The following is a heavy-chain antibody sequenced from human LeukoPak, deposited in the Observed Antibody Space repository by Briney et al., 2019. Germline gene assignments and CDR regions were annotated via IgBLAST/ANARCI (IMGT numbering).Heavy chain of an antibody. D-gene: IGHD3-3*01. J-gene: IGHJ4*02. Sequence: PSETLSLTCTVSGGSISSSSYYWGWIRQPPGKGLEWIGSIYYSGSTYYSPSLKSRVTISVDTSKNQFSLKLSSVTAADTAVYYCARVLRFLEVDYWGQGTLVTVSS. CDR2: IYYSGST. V-gene: IGHV4-39*07. CDR1: GGSISSSSYY. CDR3: ARVLRFLEVDY.